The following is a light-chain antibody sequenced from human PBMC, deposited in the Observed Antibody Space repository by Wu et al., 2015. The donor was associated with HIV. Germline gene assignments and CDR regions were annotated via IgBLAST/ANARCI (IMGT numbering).Light chain of an antibody. CDR1: QSVSSRH. V-gene: IGKV3-20*01. CDR3: HQYGTSLWT. CDR2: DAF. Sequence: ESVLTQSPSTLSLSPGERAIISCRASQSVSSRHLAWYQQKPGLAPRLLFFDAFVRATGIPDRFSASGSAADFTLTIDRLEPEDFAVYYCHQYGTSLWTFGQGPGWRSN. J-gene: IGKJ1*01.